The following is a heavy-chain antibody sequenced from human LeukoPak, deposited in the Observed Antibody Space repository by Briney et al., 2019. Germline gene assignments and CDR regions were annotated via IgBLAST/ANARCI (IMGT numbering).Heavy chain of an antibody. J-gene: IGHJ3*02. CDR3: ARVRTVEYSSSTAMFDAFDI. CDR2: INHSGST. CDR1: GGSFSGYY. Sequence: SETLSLTCAVYGGSFSGYYWSWIRQPPGKGLEWIGEINHSGSTNYNPSLKSRVTISVDTSKNQFSLKLSSVTAADTAVYYCARVRTVEYSSSTAMFDAFDIWGKGTMVTVSS. D-gene: IGHD6-6*01. V-gene: IGHV4-34*01.